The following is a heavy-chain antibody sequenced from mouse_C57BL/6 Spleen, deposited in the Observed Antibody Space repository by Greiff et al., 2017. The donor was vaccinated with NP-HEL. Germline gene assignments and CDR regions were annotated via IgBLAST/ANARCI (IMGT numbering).Heavy chain of an antibody. CDR3: ASHYGNFYYAMDY. CDR1: GYTFTSYW. D-gene: IGHD2-1*01. V-gene: IGHV1-69*01. CDR2: IDPSDSYT. J-gene: IGHJ4*01. Sequence: VKLQQPGAELVMPGASVKLSCKASGYTFTSYWMHWVKQRPGQGLEWIGEIDPSDSYTNYNQKFKGKSTLTVDKSSSTAYMQLSSLTSEDSAVYYCASHYGNFYYAMDYWGQGTSVTVSS.